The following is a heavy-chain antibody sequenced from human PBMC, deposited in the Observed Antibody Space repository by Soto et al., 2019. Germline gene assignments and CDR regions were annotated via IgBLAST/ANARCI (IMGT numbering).Heavy chain of an antibody. CDR1: AGSISSGGYS. Sequence: QLQLQESGSGLVKPSQTLSLTCAVSAGSISSGGYSWSWIRQPPGKGLEWIGYIYHSGSTYYNPSLKSRVTISVDRSKNQFSLKLSSVTAADTAVYYCASNLYYDSSGYYRSDAFDIWGQGTMVTVSS. V-gene: IGHV4-30-2*01. D-gene: IGHD3-22*01. CDR2: IYHSGST. CDR3: ASNLYYDSSGYYRSDAFDI. J-gene: IGHJ3*02.